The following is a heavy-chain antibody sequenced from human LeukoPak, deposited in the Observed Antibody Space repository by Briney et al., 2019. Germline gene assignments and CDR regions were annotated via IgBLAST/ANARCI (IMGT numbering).Heavy chain of an antibody. V-gene: IGHV3-21*01. D-gene: IGHD6-19*01. J-gene: IGHJ4*02. CDR3: ARVTVAGTPSFDY. Sequence: PGGSLRLSCAGSGFTFSSYSMNWVRQAPGKGLEWVSSISSSSSYIYYADSVKGRFTISRDNAKNSLYLQMNSLRAEDTAVYYCARVTVAGTPSFDYWGQGTLVTVSS. CDR2: ISSSSSYI. CDR1: GFTFSSYS.